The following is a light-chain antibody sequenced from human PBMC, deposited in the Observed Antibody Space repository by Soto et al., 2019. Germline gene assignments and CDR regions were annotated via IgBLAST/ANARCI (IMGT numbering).Light chain of an antibody. CDR2: DVS. CDR1: SSDVGGYNY. J-gene: IGLJ1*01. V-gene: IGLV2-14*01. Sequence: QSVLTKPSSVSRSPGQSITISSTGTSSDVGGYNYVSWYQQHPGKAPKLMIYDVSNRPSGVSNRFSGSKSGNTASLTISGLQAEDEADYYCSSYTSSSNYVFGTGTRSPS. CDR3: SSYTSSSNYV.